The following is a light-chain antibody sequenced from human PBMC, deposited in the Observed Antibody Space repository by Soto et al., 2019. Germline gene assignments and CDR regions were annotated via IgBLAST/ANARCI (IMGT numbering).Light chain of an antibody. V-gene: IGKV3-15*01. CDR3: QQYNNWPPWT. CDR2: GAS. CDR1: QSVSSY. J-gene: IGKJ1*01. Sequence: EIVLTQSPGIMYLSPGERATLSCRASQSVSSYLAWYQQKPGQAPRLLIYGASTRATGIPARFSGSGSGTEFTLTISSLQSEDFAVYYCQQYNNWPPWTFGQGTKVDIK.